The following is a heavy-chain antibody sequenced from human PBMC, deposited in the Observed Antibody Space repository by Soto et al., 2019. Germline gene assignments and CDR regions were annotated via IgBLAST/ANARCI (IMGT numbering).Heavy chain of an antibody. CDR1: GFTFSSYS. D-gene: IGHD3-22*01. J-gene: IGHJ2*01. CDR3: AIPYYYDSSGYYPTLTGYFDL. V-gene: IGHV3-21*01. Sequence: GGSLRLSCAASGFTFSSYSMNWVRQAPGKGLEWVSSISSSSSYIYYADSVKGRFTISRDNAKNSLYLQMNSPRAEDTAVYYCAIPYYYDSSGYYPTLTGYFDLWGRGTLVTVSS. CDR2: ISSSSSYI.